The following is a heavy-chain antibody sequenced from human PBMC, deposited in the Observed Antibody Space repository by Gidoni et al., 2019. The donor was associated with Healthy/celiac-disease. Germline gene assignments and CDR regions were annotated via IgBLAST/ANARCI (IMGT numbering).Heavy chain of an antibody. V-gene: IGHV3-30*18. CDR1: GFTFSSYG. CDR2: ISYDGSNK. D-gene: IGHD3-16*02. J-gene: IGHJ5*02. CDR3: AKEIMITFGGVIVGPGFDP. Sequence: QVQLVESGGGVVQPGRSLRLSCAASGFTFSSYGMHWVRQAPGKGLEWVAVISYDGSNKYYADSVKGRFTISRDNSKNTLYLQMNSLRAEDTAVYYCAKEIMITFGGVIVGPGFDPWGQGTLVTVSS.